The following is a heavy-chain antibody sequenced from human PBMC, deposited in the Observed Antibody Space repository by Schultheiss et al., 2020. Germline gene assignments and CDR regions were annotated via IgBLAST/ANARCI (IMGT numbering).Heavy chain of an antibody. J-gene: IGHJ4*02. V-gene: IGHV4-38-2*02. D-gene: IGHD2-21*02. CDR2: IYHSGST. CDR3: ARDSGAYCGGDCYSSFDY. CDR1: GYSISSGYY. Sequence: SETLSLTCAVSGYSISSGYYWGWIRQPPGKGLEWIGSIYHSGSTYYNPSLKSRVTISVDTSKNQFSLKLSSVTAADTAVYYCARDSGAYCGGDCYSSFDYWGQGTRVNVYS.